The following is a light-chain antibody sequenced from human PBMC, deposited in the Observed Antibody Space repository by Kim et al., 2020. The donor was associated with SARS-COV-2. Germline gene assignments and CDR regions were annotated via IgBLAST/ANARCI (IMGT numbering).Light chain of an antibody. CDR1: QSISNY. CDR3: QQYNDWPPGDT. J-gene: IGKJ2*01. Sequence: EIVMTQSPATLSVSPGERATLSCRASQSISNYLAWYQQKPGQAPRLLIYGASTRATGIPARFSGSGSGTDFTLTITSLQSEDFAVYYCQQYNDWPPGDTFGQGTKLEI. CDR2: GAS. V-gene: IGKV3-15*01.